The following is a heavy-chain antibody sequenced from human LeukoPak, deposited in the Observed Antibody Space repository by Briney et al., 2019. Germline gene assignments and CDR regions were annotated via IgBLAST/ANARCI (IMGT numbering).Heavy chain of an antibody. CDR1: GFTFSSYW. V-gene: IGHV3-7*01. Sequence: GGSLRLSCAASGFTFSSYWMSWVRQAPGKGLEWVANIKQDGSEKYYVDSVKGGFTISRDNAKNSLYLQMNSLRAEDTAVYYCARDGIRFWYYFDYWGQGTLVTVSS. J-gene: IGHJ4*02. D-gene: IGHD3-3*01. CDR2: IKQDGSEK. CDR3: ARDGIRFWYYFDY.